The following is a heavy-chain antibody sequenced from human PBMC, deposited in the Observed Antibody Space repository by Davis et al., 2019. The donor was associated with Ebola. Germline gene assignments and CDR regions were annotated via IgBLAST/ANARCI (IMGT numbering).Heavy chain of an antibody. Sequence: SETLSLTCAVYGGSFSGYYWSWIRQPPGKGLEWIGYIYYSGSTNYNPSLKSRVTISVDTSKNQFSLKLSSVTAADTAVYYCARTRIAAAGRFFYYYGMDVWGQGTTVTVSS. CDR1: GGSFSGYY. CDR2: IYYSGST. CDR3: ARTRIAAAGRFFYYYGMDV. J-gene: IGHJ6*02. D-gene: IGHD6-13*01. V-gene: IGHV4-59*12.